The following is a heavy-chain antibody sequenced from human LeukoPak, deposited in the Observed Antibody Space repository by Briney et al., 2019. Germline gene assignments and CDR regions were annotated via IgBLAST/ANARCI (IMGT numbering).Heavy chain of an antibody. D-gene: IGHD2-2*02. V-gene: IGHV3-30*18. CDR2: ISYDGSNK. CDR1: GFTFSSYG. J-gene: IGHJ4*02. CDR3: AKTDCTSSSCYTIDS. Sequence: GGSLRLSCAASGFTFSSYGMHWVRQAPGKGLEWVAVISYDGSNKYYADSVKGRFTISRDNSKNTVYLQMSSLRAEDTAVYYCAKTDCTSSSCYTIDSWGQGTLVTVSS.